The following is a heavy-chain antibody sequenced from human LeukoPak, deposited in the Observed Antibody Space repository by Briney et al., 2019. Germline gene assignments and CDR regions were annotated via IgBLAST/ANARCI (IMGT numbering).Heavy chain of an antibody. D-gene: IGHD5-24*01. J-gene: IGHJ4*02. V-gene: IGHV3-53*01. CDR3: AKDRNDYNYRDY. CDR2: IYRGGST. Sequence: GGSLRLSCAASGFTVSSNYMSWVRQAPGKGLEWVSVIYRGGSTYYADSVKGRITISRDNSKNTLYLQMNSMRAEDTAVYYCAKDRNDYNYRDYWGKGTLVTVSS. CDR1: GFTVSSNY.